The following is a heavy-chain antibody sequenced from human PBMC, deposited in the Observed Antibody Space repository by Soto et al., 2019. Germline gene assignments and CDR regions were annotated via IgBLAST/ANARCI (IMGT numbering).Heavy chain of an antibody. CDR2: ISGSGGST. V-gene: IGHV3-23*01. CDR3: AKDRVPGTTRDY. D-gene: IGHD1-7*01. CDR1: GFTFSSYA. J-gene: IGHJ4*02. Sequence: GGSLRLSCAASGFTFSSYAMSWVRQAPGKGLEWVSAISGSGGSTYYADSVKGRFTISRDNSNNTLYLQMNSLRAEDTAVYYCAKDRVPGTTRDYWGQGTLVTVSS.